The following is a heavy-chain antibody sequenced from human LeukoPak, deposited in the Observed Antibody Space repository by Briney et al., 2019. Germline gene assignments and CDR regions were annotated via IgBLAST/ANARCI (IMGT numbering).Heavy chain of an antibody. CDR2: FHVDGRT. CDR1: GGSFTSTNW. J-gene: IGHJ4*02. D-gene: IGHD3-3*01. CDR3: AREGGFYRPLDY. Sequence: SETLSLTCGVSGGSFTSTNWWTWVRQPPGKGLEWIGEFHVDGRTNYNPSLKSRLTLSVDRSENHISLRLTSVTAADTAVYYCAREGGFYRPLDYSGQGTLVTVSS. V-gene: IGHV4-4*02.